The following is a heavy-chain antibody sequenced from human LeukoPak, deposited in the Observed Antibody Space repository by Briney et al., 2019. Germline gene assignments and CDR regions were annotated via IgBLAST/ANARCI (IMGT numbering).Heavy chain of an antibody. D-gene: IGHD1-26*01. J-gene: IGHJ4*02. CDR2: INHSGST. V-gene: IGHV4-34*01. Sequence: SETLSLTCAVYGGSFSGYYWSWIRQPPGKGLEWIGEINHSGSTNYNPSLKSRVTISVDTSKNQFSLKLSSVTAADTAVYYCARSGWELPYYDYWGQGTLVTVSS. CDR1: GGSFSGYY. CDR3: ARSGWELPYYDY.